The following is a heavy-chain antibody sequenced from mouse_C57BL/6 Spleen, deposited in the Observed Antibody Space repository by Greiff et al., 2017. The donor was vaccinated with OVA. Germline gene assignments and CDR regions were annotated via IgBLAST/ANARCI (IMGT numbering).Heavy chain of an antibody. CDR1: GYTFTSYW. CDR2: IDPSDSYT. CDR3: ARGGPSDY. Sequence: QVQLQQPGAELVKPGASVKLSCKASGYTFTSYWMQWVKQRPGQGLEWIGEIDPSDSYTNYNQKFKGKATLTVDTSSSTAYMQLSSLTSEDPAVYYCARGGPSDYWGQGTTLTVSS. V-gene: IGHV1-50*01. J-gene: IGHJ2*01.